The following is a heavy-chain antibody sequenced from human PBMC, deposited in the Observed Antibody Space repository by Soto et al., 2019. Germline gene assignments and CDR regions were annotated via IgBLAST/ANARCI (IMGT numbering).Heavy chain of an antibody. V-gene: IGHV3-33*01. Sequence: GGSLRLSCAASGFTFSSYGMHWVRQAPGKRLEWVAVIWYDGSNKYYADSVKGRFTISRDNSKNMLYLQMNSLRAEDTAVCYCARVGPDDYGEIDYWGQGTLVTVSS. D-gene: IGHD4-17*01. CDR3: ARVGPDDYGEIDY. J-gene: IGHJ4*02. CDR1: GFTFSSYG. CDR2: IWYDGSNK.